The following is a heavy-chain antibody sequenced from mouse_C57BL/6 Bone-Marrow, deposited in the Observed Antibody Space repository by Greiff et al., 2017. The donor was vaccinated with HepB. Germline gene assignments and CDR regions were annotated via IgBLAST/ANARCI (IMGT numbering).Heavy chain of an antibody. CDR1: GYTFTDHT. V-gene: IGHV1-78*01. CDR2: IYPRDGSS. CDR3: ARRTTVGYFDV. J-gene: IGHJ1*03. D-gene: IGHD1-1*01. Sequence: VQLQQSDAELVKPGASVKISCKVSGYTFTDHTIHWMKQRPEQGLEWIGYIYPRDGSSRYNEKFKGKATSTEDKSSSTAYMQLNSLTSEDSAVFFCARRTTVGYFDVWGTGTTVTVSS.